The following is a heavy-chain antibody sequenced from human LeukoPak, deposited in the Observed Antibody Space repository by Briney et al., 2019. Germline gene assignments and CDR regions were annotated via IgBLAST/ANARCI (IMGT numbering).Heavy chain of an antibody. J-gene: IGHJ4*02. Sequence: GASVKVSCKASGGTYSTYTISWMRQAPGQGLEWMGRIIPILDITNYAQKFQGRVTITADKPTRTAYMELTGPRSEATAVYYCARGDAEPEPAAYWGQGTLVTVSS. CDR2: IIPILDIT. CDR1: GGTYSTYT. V-gene: IGHV1-69*10. D-gene: IGHD1-14*01. CDR3: ARGDAEPEPAAY.